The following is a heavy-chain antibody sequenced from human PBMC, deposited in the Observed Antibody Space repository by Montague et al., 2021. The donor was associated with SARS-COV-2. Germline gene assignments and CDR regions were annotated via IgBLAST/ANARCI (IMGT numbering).Heavy chain of an antibody. CDR3: ASENSVRYEAFDS. D-gene: IGHD1-26*01. V-gene: IGHV3-74*01. Sequence: SLRLSCAASGFTLSSYWMHWVRQAPGKGLVWVSRINSDGSNTNYADSVKGRFTISRDNSENTLFLQMTSLRAEDTAVYFCASENSVRYEAFDSWGQGTLVTVSS. CDR1: GFTLSSYW. CDR2: INSDGSNT. J-gene: IGHJ4*02.